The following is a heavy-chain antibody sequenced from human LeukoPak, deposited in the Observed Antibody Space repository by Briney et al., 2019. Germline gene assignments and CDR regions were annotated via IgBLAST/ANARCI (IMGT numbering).Heavy chain of an antibody. V-gene: IGHV1-18*01. D-gene: IGHD3-22*01. J-gene: IGHJ4*02. CDR3: ARGVGYYYDSSGYYYSREDY. Sequence: GASVKVSCKASGYTFTSYGISWVRQAPGQGLEWMGWISAYNGNTNYAQKLQGRVTMTTDTSTSTAYMELRSLRSDDTAVYYCARGVGYYYDSSGYYYSREDYWGQGTLVTVSS. CDR2: ISAYNGNT. CDR1: GYTFTSYG.